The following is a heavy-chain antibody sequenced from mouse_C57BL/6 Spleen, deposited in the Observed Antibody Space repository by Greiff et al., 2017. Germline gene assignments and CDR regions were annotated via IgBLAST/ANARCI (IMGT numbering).Heavy chain of an antibody. CDR1: GFNIKDDY. J-gene: IGHJ4*01. CDR3: TTYYGNGRFYAMGY. CDR2: IDPENGDT. Sequence: VQLKQSGAELVRPGASVKLSCTASGFNIKDDYMHWVKQRPEQGLEWIGWIDPENGDTEYASKFQGKATITADTSSNTAYLQLSSLTSEDTAVXYCTTYYGNGRFYAMGYWGQGTSVTVSS. V-gene: IGHV14-4*01. D-gene: IGHD1-1*01.